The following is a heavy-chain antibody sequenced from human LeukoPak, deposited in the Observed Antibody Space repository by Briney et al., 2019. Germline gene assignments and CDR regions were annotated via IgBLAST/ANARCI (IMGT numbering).Heavy chain of an antibody. Sequence: SETLSLTCTVSGGSISNYYWSWIRQPPGKGLECIGYIYYSGTTNYNPSLKSRVTISVDTSKSQFSLKLSSVTAADTAIYHCAKDRPGDYSTYWYFDLWGRGTLVTVSS. CDR3: AKDRPGDYSTYWYFDL. CDR2: IYYSGTT. V-gene: IGHV4-59*12. CDR1: GGSISNYY. J-gene: IGHJ2*01. D-gene: IGHD4-11*01.